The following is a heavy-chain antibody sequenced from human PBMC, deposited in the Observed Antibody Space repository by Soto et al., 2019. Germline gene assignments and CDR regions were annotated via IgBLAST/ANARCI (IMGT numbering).Heavy chain of an antibody. V-gene: IGHV3-23*01. J-gene: IGHJ4*02. Sequence: GGSLRLSCATSGFTFTGYVMSWVRQAPGKGLEWVAAISGGGGSTYYAASVKGRFTISRDNSMSTLSLQMNSLRAEDTAVYYCAKTYYYDSSGYYFEKYYFDYWGQGTLVTVSS. D-gene: IGHD3-22*01. CDR2: ISGGGGST. CDR3: AKTYYYDSSGYYFEKYYFDY. CDR1: GFTFTGYV.